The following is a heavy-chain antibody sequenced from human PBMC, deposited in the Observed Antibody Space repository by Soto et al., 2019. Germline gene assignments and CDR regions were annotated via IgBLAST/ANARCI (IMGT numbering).Heavy chain of an antibody. J-gene: IGHJ4*02. CDR2: IYYSGST. CDR1: GGSISSGGYY. D-gene: IGHD3-22*01. CDR3: SRVGDYYDSSGYPYDLNFDY. Sequence: SETLSLTCTVSGGSISSGGYYWSWIRQHPGKGLEWIGYIYYSGSTYYNTSLKSRVTISVDTSKNQFSLKLSSVTAADTAVYFCSRVGDYYDSSGYPYDLNFDYWGQGTLVTVSS. V-gene: IGHV4-31*03.